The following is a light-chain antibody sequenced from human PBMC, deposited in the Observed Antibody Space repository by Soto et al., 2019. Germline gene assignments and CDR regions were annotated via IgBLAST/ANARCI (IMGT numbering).Light chain of an antibody. CDR1: SSNIGAGYG. Sequence: QCVLTQPPSLSGAPGQGVTIFCTGSSSNIGAGYGVNWYKQLPGTAPKLLIYGSGNRPSGVPDRFSGSKSGTSASLAITGLQAEDEADYYCQSYASSLRGGVFGTGTKVTVL. V-gene: IGLV1-40*01. CDR2: GSG. CDR3: QSYASSLRGGV. J-gene: IGLJ1*01.